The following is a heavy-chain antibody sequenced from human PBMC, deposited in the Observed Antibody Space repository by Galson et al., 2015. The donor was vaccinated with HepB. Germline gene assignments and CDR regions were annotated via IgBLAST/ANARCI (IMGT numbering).Heavy chain of an antibody. CDR2: IKSKTDGGTT. V-gene: IGHV3-15*01. D-gene: IGHD3-22*01. CDR3: TTVGSGYYYGAFDI. J-gene: IGHJ3*02. Sequence: SLRLSCAASGFTFSNAWMSWVRQAPGKGLEWVGRIKSKTDGGTTDYAAPVKGRFTISRDDSKNTLYLQMNSLKTEDTAVYYCTTVGSGYYYGAFDIWGQGTMVTVSS. CDR1: GFTFSNAW.